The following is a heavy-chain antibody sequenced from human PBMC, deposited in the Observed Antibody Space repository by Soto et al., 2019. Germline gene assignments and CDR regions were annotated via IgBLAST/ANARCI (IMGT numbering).Heavy chain of an antibody. D-gene: IGHD3-22*01. CDR2: ISGSGGST. CDR1: GFTFSSYA. J-gene: IGHJ4*02. Sequence: GGSLRLSCAASGFTFSSYAMSWVRQAPGKGLEWVSAISGSGGSTYYADSVKGRFTISRDNSKNTLYLQMNSLRAEDTAVYYCAKGGYYDSSGYYYASGDYWGQGTLVTAPQ. V-gene: IGHV3-23*01. CDR3: AKGGYYDSSGYYYASGDY.